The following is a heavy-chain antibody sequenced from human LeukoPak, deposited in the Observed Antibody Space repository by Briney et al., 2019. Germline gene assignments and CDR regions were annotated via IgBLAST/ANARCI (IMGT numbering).Heavy chain of an antibody. CDR2: ITSSSTYI. D-gene: IGHD5/OR15-5a*01. CDR3: ARDSVRHLDY. V-gene: IGHV3-21*01. J-gene: IGHJ4*02. Sequence: GGSLRLSCVASGFTFSGYTMNWVRQAPGKGLEWVSPITSSSTYIYYADSVRGRFTISRDNAKNSLYLQMNSLRAEDTAVYYCARDSVRHLDYWGQGTLVTVSS. CDR1: GFTFSGYT.